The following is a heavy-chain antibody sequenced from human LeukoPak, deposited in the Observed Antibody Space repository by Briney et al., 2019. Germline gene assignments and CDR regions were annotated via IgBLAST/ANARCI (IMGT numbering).Heavy chain of an antibody. Sequence: SETLSLTCAVYGGSFSGYYWSWIRQPPGKGLEWIGEINHSGSTNCNPSLKSRVTISVDTSKNQFSLKLSSVTAADTAVYYCARLGVQYYYGSGSYPWGQGTLVTVSS. CDR1: GGSFSGYY. D-gene: IGHD3-10*01. V-gene: IGHV4-34*01. CDR2: INHSGST. J-gene: IGHJ5*02. CDR3: ARLGVQYYYGSGSYP.